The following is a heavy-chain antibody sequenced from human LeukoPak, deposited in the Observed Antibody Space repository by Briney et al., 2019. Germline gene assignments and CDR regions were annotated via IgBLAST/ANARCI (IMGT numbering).Heavy chain of an antibody. D-gene: IGHD4-11*01. CDR1: GGTFSSYA. Sequence: EASVKVSCKASGGTFSSYAISWVRQAPGQGLEWMGGIIPIFGTANYAQKFQGRVTITADESTTTAYMELSSLRSEDTAVYYCASDPMTRQTSKGYYYYGMDVWGQGTTVTVSS. V-gene: IGHV1-69*13. J-gene: IGHJ6*02. CDR3: ASDPMTRQTSKGYYYYGMDV. CDR2: IIPIFGTA.